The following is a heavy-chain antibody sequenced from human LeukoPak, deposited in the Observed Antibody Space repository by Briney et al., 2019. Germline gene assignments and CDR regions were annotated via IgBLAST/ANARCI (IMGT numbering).Heavy chain of an antibody. CDR2: ISGGGGTT. CDR3: EISGSYPPFDY. D-gene: IGHD1-26*01. J-gene: IGHJ4*02. CDR1: GFTFSSYA. Sequence: GGSLRLSCAASGFTFSSYAMSWVRQAPGKGLKWVSSISGGGGTTYYADSVKGRFTISRDNSKNTLSLQMNSLRAEDTAVHYCEISGSYPPFDYWGQGTLVTVSS. V-gene: IGHV3-23*01.